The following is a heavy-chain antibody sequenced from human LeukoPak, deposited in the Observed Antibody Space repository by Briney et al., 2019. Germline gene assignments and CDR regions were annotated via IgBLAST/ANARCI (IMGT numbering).Heavy chain of an antibody. Sequence: GGSLRLSCAASGFTCSSYTMNWVRQPPGKGLEWVSNIGTSSTTIYYADSVKGRFTISRDNAKNSLYLQMNSLRADDTAVYYCARFAAGGSYYYYMDVWGKGTTVTVPS. D-gene: IGHD6-25*01. J-gene: IGHJ6*03. CDR3: ARFAAGGSYYYYMDV. V-gene: IGHV3-48*01. CDR2: IGTSSTTI. CDR1: GFTCSSYT.